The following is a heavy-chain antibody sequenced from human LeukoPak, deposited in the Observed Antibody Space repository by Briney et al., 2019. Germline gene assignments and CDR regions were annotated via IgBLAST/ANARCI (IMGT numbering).Heavy chain of an antibody. V-gene: IGHV3-21*01. CDR1: GFTFSTYS. CDR3: AREGELTYCGGDCYSKAFDI. CDR2: ISSSGSYI. J-gene: IGHJ3*02. Sequence: WGSLRLSCAASGFTFSTYSMNWVRQAPGKGLEWVSSISSSGSYIYYAGSVKGRFTISRDNAKNSLYLQMNSLRAEDTALYYCAREGELTYCGGDCYSKAFDIWGQGTLVAVSS. D-gene: IGHD2-21*02.